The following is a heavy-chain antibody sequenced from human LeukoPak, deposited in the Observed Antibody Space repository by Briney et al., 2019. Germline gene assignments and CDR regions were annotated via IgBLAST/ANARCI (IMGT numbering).Heavy chain of an antibody. CDR3: ARDYCSSNSCHRHHFDY. V-gene: IGHV1-18*01. CDR2: INTYNGNI. CDR1: GYTFICYG. D-gene: IGHD2-2*01. Sequence: GASVKVTCKASGYTFICYGISWVRQAPGQGLEWMGWINTYNGNINYAQKLQGRVTMTTDTSTSTAYMELRSLRSDDTAVYYCARDYCSSNSCHRHHFDYWGQGTLVTVSS. J-gene: IGHJ4*02.